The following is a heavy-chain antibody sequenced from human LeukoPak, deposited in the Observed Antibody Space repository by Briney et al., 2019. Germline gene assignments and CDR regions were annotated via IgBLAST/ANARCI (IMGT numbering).Heavy chain of an antibody. CDR3: ARSTANYYDSSADY. D-gene: IGHD3-22*01. Sequence: QPGGSLRLSCAASGFTFSSYWMSWVRQAPGKGLEWVANIKQDGSEKYYVDSVKGRFTISRDNAKNSLYLQMNSLRAEDTAVYYCARSTANYYDSSADYWGQGTLVTVSS. CDR1: GFTFSSYW. J-gene: IGHJ4*02. V-gene: IGHV3-7*01. CDR2: IKQDGSEK.